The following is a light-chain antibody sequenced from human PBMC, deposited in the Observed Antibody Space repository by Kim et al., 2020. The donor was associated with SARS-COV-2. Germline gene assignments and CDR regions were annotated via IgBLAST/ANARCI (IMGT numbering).Light chain of an antibody. J-gene: IGLJ1*01. CDR3: QAWDSSTVV. Sequence: GSPGQTASITCSGDKLGDKYACWYQQKPGQSPVLVIYQDSKRPSGIPERFSGSNSGNTATLTISGTQAMDEADYYCQAWDSSTVVFGTGTKVTVL. CDR1: KLGDKY. V-gene: IGLV3-1*01. CDR2: QDS.